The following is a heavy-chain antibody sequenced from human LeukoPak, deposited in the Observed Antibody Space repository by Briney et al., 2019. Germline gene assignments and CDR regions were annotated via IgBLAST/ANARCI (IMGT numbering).Heavy chain of an antibody. V-gene: IGHV4-59*01. Sequence: SETLSLTCTVFGGSISSYYWSWIRQPPEKGLEWIGYVFYSGSTNYNPSLKSRVTISVDTSKNQFSLRLTSVTAADTAVYYCASSSRYYMDVWGKGTTVTVSS. CDR2: VFYSGST. J-gene: IGHJ6*03. D-gene: IGHD6-13*01. CDR1: GGSISSYY. CDR3: ASSSRYYMDV.